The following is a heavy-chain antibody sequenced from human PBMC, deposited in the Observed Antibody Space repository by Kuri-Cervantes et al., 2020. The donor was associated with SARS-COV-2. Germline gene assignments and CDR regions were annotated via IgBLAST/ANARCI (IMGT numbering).Heavy chain of an antibody. D-gene: IGHD3-22*01. CDR3: ARDDRVNDAFDI. CDR1: GYIFTDYY. Sequence: ASVKVSCKASGYIFTDYYMHWVRQAPGQELGWMGRINPNSGGTNYAQKFQGRVTMTRDTSISTAYTELSSLRSEDTAVYYCARDDRVNDAFDIWGQGTMVTVSS. J-gene: IGHJ3*02. V-gene: IGHV1/OR15-1*02. CDR2: INPNSGGT.